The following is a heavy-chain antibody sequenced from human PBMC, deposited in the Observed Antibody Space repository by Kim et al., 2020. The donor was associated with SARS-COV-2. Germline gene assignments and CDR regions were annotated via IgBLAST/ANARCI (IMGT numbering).Heavy chain of an antibody. CDR1: GDSISNYY. D-gene: IGHD3-16*01. Sequence: SETLSLTCTVSGDSISNYYWNWIRQPPGKGLEWIGYIYYSGSTNYNPSLKSRVTISVDTSNNQFSLKLSSVTAADTAVYYCARDGGRSRGAFDIWGQGTMVTVSS. J-gene: IGHJ3*02. CDR2: IYYSGST. CDR3: ARDGGRSRGAFDI. V-gene: IGHV4-59*13.